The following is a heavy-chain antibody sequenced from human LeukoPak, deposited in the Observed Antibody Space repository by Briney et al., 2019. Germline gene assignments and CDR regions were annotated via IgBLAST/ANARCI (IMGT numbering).Heavy chain of an antibody. CDR3: ARLTLTGVGGRGWFDA. CDR2: MPYDENVADNEIP. D-gene: IGHD3-3*01. CDR1: GDSISNSGWS. V-gene: IGHV4-39*01. Sequence: PSETLSLTCIVSGDSISNSGWSWGWIRQPPGKGLEWIGTMPYDENVADNEIPSYNPSLKSRVSISADTSKNQLSLKVNSVTAADTPSYYCARLTLTGVGGRGWFDAWGQGTLVIVSS. J-gene: IGHJ5*02.